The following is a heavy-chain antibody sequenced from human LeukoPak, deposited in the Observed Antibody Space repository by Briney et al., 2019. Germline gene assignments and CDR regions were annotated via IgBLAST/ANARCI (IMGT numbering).Heavy chain of an antibody. CDR1: GYTLTELS. CDR3: ATDSITMDGFDY. J-gene: IGHJ4*02. D-gene: IGHD3-10*01. V-gene: IGHV1-24*01. Sequence: ASVKVSCKVSGYTLTELSMHWVRQAPGKGLEWMGGFDPEDGETIYAQKFQGRVTMTEDTSTDTAYMELSSLRSEDTAVYYCATDSITMDGFDYWGQGTLVTVSS. CDR2: FDPEDGET.